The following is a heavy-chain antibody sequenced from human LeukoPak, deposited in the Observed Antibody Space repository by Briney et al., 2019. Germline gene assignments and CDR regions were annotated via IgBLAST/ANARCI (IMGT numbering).Heavy chain of an antibody. CDR3: ASRAYYDSSGLDY. CDR2: INYGGTT. Sequence: PSETLSLTCTVSGGSISSSNYFWSWIRQPPGQELEWIASINYGGTTYYNPSLKSRVTISVDTSKNHFSLKLTSVTATDTAVYYCASRAYYDSSGLDYWGQGILVTVSS. V-gene: IGHV4-39*02. CDR1: GGSISSSNYF. J-gene: IGHJ4*02. D-gene: IGHD3-22*01.